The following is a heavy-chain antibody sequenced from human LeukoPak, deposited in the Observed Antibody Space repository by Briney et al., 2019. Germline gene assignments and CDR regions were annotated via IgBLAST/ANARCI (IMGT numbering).Heavy chain of an antibody. V-gene: IGHV3-7*01. D-gene: IGHD1-26*01. CDR1: GFTFSNFW. CDR2: IKLDGSAT. Sequence: PGGSLRLSCTASGFTFSNFWMAWVRQVPGKGPEWVADIKLDGSATYYLDSVRGRFTMSRDNTRKSVYLQMDSLRAGDTAVYYCAKAFTKSGSYWDYFDFWGLGTLVTVSS. J-gene: IGHJ4*02. CDR3: AKAFTKSGSYWDYFDF.